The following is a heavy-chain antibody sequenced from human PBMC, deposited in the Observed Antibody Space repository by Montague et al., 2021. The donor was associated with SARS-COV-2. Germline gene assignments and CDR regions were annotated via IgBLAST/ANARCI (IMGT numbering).Heavy chain of an antibody. CDR3: ARRWPQTYYYGMDV. CDR2: IYYSGST. D-gene: IGHD4-23*01. V-gene: IGHV4-59*01. CDR1: GGSISSYY. Sequence: SETLSLTCTVSGGSISSYYWSWIRQPPGKGLEWIGYIYYSGSTNYNPSLKSRVTISLDTSKNQFSLKLNSVTAADTAVYYCARRWPQTYYYGMDVWGQGTTVTVSS. J-gene: IGHJ6*02.